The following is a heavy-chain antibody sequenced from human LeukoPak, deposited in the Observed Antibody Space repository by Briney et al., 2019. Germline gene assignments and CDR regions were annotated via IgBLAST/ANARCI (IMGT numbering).Heavy chain of an antibody. J-gene: IGHJ6*02. CDR1: GGSISSYY. Sequence: SETLSLTCTVSGGSISSYYWSWIRQPPGKGLEWIGYVHYSGSTNYNPSLMSRLTISVDKSKNQFSLKLSSVTAADTAVYYCARDSSYYGMDVWGQGTTVTVSS. CDR2: VHYSGST. CDR3: ARDSSYYGMDV. V-gene: IGHV4-59*12.